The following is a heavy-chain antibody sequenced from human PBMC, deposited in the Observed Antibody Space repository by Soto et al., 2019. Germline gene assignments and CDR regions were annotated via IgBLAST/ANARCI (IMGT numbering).Heavy chain of an antibody. J-gene: IGHJ3*02. Sequence: SDTLALTCAVSGGSISSYDGGLIRQPPGKGLEWVGYICYGGSTDYNPSRKSRVTISVDTSKNQFSLKLRSVTAADTAVYYCGRDPGGDTAFDIWGQGKMVTVSS. CDR1: GGSISSYD. CDR2: ICYGGST. D-gene: IGHD3-10*01. V-gene: IGHV4-59*01. CDR3: GRDPGGDTAFDI.